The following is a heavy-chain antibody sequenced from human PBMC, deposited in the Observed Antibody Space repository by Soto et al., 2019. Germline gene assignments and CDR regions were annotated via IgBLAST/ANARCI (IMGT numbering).Heavy chain of an antibody. CDR1: GLSFSSYG. J-gene: IGHJ6*02. CDR2: ISGSGGSA. V-gene: IGHV3-23*01. D-gene: IGHD6-25*01. CDR3: AKAVGAVGDGMDV. Sequence: EVQLLESGGGLVQPGGSLRLSCAASGLSFSSYGMNWVRQAPGKGLDWVSGISGSGGSAYYADSVKGRFTISRDNSKNTLYLQMNSLRADDTAVYYCAKAVGAVGDGMDVWGQGTTVTVSS.